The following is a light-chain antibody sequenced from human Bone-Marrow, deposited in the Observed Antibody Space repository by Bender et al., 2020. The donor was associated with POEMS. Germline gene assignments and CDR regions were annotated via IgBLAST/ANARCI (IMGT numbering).Light chain of an antibody. V-gene: IGLV2-8*01. CDR3: SSYTGNNNYV. Sequence: QSALTQPASVSGSPGQSITISCTGTSNDIGGYIYVSWYQQHPGKAPKLLIYEVSKWPSGFPNRFSGSKFGDTASLTVAGLQAEDEAVYYCSSYTGNNNYVFGTGTKVTVL. CDR1: SNDIGGYIY. J-gene: IGLJ1*01. CDR2: EVS.